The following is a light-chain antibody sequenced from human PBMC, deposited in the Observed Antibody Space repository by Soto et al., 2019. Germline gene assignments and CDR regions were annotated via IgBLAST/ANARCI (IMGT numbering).Light chain of an antibody. CDR3: QQRSNWPPVT. CDR1: QSVSSY. CDR2: DAS. J-gene: IGKJ4*01. V-gene: IGKV3-11*01. Sequence: EIVLTQSPATLSLSPGERATLSCRASQSVSSYLAWYQQKPGQAHRLLIYDASNRATGIPARFSGSGSGTDFTLTISSLEPEDFAIYYCQQRSNWPPVTFGGGNKVEIK.